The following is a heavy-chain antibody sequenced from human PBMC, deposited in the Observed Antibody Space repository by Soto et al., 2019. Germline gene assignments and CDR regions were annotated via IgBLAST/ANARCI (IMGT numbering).Heavy chain of an antibody. J-gene: IGHJ4*02. D-gene: IGHD2-2*01. CDR1: GGSIISGGGS. Sequence: LCHSYGVAGGSIISGGGSWSWIRQPPGKGLEWIGYIYHSGSTYYNPSLKSRVTISVDRSKNQFSLKLSSVTAADTAVYYCARGGTSWLLDYWGKGTLVTVSS. CDR2: IYHSGST. CDR3: ARGGTSWLLDY. V-gene: IGHV4-30-2*01.